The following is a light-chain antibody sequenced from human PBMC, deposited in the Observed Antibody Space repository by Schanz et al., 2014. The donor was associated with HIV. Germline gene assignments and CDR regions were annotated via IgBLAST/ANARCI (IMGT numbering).Light chain of an antibody. V-gene: IGKV1-5*03. J-gene: IGKJ2*01. CDR1: QRISWW. CDR3: QQSNTFPYT. CDR2: RAS. Sequence: DIQMTQSPSTLSTSVGDRVTLTCRASQRISWWLAWYQQKPGQAPSLLIYRASTLQTGVPSRFSGSGSGTEFTLTISSLQPDDFATYYCQQSNTFPYTFGQGTKLEIK.